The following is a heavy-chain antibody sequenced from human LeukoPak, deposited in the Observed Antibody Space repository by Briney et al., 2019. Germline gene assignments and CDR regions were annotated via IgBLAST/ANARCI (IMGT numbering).Heavy chain of an antibody. Sequence: GASVKVSCKASGYTFTGYYMHWVRQAPGQGLEWMGWINPNSGGTNYAQKFQGRVTMTRDTSISTAYMELSRLRSDDTAVYYCARWGRYYDYVWRSYRTIDYWGQGTLVTVSA. V-gene: IGHV1-2*02. J-gene: IGHJ4*02. CDR1: GYTFTGYY. D-gene: IGHD3-16*02. CDR3: ARWGRYYDYVWRSYRTIDY. CDR2: INPNSGGT.